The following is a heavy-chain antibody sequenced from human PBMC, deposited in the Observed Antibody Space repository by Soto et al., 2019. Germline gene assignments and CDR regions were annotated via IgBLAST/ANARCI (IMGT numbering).Heavy chain of an antibody. D-gene: IGHD6-13*01. V-gene: IGHV3-30*18. CDR2: ISYDGSNK. CDR1: GFTFSSYG. CDR3: AKAGYSSSWSTHYYYYGMDV. J-gene: IGHJ6*02. Sequence: GGSLRLSCAASGFTFSSYGMHWVRQAPGKGLEWVAVISYDGSNKYYADSVKGRFTISRDNSKNTLYLQMNSLRAEDTAVYYCAKAGYSSSWSTHYYYYGMDVWGQGTTVTVSS.